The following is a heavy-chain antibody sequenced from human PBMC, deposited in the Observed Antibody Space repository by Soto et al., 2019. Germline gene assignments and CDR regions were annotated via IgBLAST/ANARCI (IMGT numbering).Heavy chain of an antibody. Sequence: PGGALRLSCVVYGFTFNCSCMSWVRQGPGKGLECVGRIKSTTDGGTADYSAPVKGRFTISRDDSKNMLYLQMNSLKTEDTAVYYCTTGLGYYEPYGMDVWGQGTTVTV. CDR1: GFTFNCSC. CDR3: TTGLGYYEPYGMDV. D-gene: IGHD3-16*01. CDR2: IKSTTDGGTA. J-gene: IGHJ6*02. V-gene: IGHV3-15*01.